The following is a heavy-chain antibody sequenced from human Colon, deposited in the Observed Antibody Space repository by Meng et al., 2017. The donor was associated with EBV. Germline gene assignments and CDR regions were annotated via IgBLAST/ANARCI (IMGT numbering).Heavy chain of an antibody. V-gene: IGHV4-30-4*01. Sequence: QAHLQGAGPGLVEPSQTLSPPCTVSGGSMSSGNYYWSWIRQPPGKGLEWIGYIHHSGGAYYNPSLKSRVSISVDTSKNQFSLNLNSMTAADTAVYYCASFDHIPRRNYFDYWGQGTLVTVSS. D-gene: IGHD2-21*01. J-gene: IGHJ4*02. CDR3: ASFDHIPRRNYFDY. CDR1: GGSMSSGNYY. CDR2: IHHSGGA.